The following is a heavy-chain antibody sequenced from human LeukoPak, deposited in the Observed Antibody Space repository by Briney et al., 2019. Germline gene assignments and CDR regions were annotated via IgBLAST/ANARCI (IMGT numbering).Heavy chain of an antibody. J-gene: IGHJ3*02. V-gene: IGHV3-23*01. CDR1: GFTFSSYA. CDR2: ISGSGGST. D-gene: IGHD5-12*01. CDR3: AKDVRPTTGYAFDI. Sequence: GGSLRLSCAASGFTFSSYAMSWVRQAPGKGLEWVSDISGSGGSTYYADSVKGRFTISRDNSKNTLYLQMNSLRAEDTALYYCAKDVRPTTGYAFDIWGQGTMVTGSS.